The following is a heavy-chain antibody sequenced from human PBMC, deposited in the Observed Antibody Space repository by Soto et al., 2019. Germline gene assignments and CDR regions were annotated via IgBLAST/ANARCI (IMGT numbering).Heavy chain of an antibody. J-gene: IGHJ4*02. Sequence: SETLFLTCTVSGGSIRSSASYWGWIRQPPGKGLEWIGSIYYSGSTHYNPSLKSRVTISADTSKNQFSLKLSSVTAADTAVYYCARHIRNSWSYQGDHFDYWCQVTLVTESS. D-gene: IGHD1-26*01. CDR2: IYYSGST. CDR1: GGSIRSSASY. V-gene: IGHV4-39*01. CDR3: ARHIRNSWSYQGDHFDY.